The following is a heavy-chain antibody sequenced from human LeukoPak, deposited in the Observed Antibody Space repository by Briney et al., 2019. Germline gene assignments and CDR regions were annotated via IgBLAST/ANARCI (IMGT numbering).Heavy chain of an antibody. CDR2: ISSSSSTI. Sequence: GGSLRLSCAASGFTFSSYSMNWVRQAPGKGLEWVSYISSSSSTIYYADSVKGRFTISRDNAKNSPYLQMNSLRAEDTAVYYCARDTRGMDVWGQGTTVTVSS. CDR1: GFTFSSYS. CDR3: ARDTRGMDV. V-gene: IGHV3-48*01. J-gene: IGHJ6*02.